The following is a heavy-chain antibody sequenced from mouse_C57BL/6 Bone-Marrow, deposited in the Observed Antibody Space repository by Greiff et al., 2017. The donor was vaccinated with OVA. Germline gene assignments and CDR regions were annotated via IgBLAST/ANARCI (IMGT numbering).Heavy chain of an antibody. V-gene: IGHV1-76*01. J-gene: IGHJ3*01. Sequence: VQLQESGAELVRPGASVKLSCKASGYTFTDYYINWVKQRPGQGLEWIARIYPGSGNTYYNEKFKGKATLTAEKSSSTAYMQLSSLTSEDSAVYFCARGYYGSSYEGAYWGQGTLVTVSA. CDR1: GYTFTDYY. CDR3: ARGYYGSSYEGAY. CDR2: IYPGSGNT. D-gene: IGHD1-1*01.